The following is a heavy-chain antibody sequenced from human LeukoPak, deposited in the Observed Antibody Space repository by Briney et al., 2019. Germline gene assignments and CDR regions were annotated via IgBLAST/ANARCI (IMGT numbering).Heavy chain of an antibody. D-gene: IGHD3-16*01. Sequence: SGGSLRLSCAASEFTFSSYSMNWVRQAPGRGLEWISYITSSSTTTLYYADSVRGRFTISRDNAKNALYLQMDDLRAEDTAVYYCARIRGDYYLDYWGQGTLVTVSS. J-gene: IGHJ4*02. V-gene: IGHV3-48*01. CDR2: ITSSSTTTL. CDR3: ARIRGDYYLDY. CDR1: EFTFSSYS.